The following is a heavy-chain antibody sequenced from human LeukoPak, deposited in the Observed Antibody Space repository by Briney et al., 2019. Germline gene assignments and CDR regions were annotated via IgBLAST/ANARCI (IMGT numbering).Heavy chain of an antibody. J-gene: IGHJ4*02. D-gene: IGHD3-22*01. CDR2: ISSCGSTI. CDR1: GFTFSDYY. V-gene: IGHV3-11*01. Sequence: GGSLRLSCAASGFTFSDYYMSWIRQAPGKGLEWVSYISSCGSTIYYADSVKGRFTISRDNAKNSLYLQMNSLRAEDTAVYYCARGLEYYYDSSGYRRTSNFDYWGQGTLVTVSS. CDR3: ARGLEYYYDSSGYRRTSNFDY.